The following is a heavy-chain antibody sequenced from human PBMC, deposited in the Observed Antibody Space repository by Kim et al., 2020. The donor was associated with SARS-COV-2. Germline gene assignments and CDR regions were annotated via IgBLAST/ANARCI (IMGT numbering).Heavy chain of an antibody. D-gene: IGHD6-13*01. CDR1: GFTFDDYA. CDR3: AKSRTGIAAAEFPDAFDI. Sequence: GGSLRLSCAASGFTFDDYAMHWVRQAPGKGLEWVSGISWNSGSIGYADSVKGRFTISRDNAKNSLYLQMNSLRAEDTALYYCAKSRTGIAAAEFPDAFDIWGQGTMVTVSS. J-gene: IGHJ3*02. V-gene: IGHV3-9*01. CDR2: ISWNSGSI.